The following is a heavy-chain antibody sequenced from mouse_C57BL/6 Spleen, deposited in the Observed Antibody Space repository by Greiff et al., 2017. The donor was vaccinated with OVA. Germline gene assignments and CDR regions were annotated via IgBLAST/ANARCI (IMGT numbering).Heavy chain of an antibody. J-gene: IGHJ4*01. D-gene: IGHD2-2*01. CDR1: GYTFTDYY. Sequence: QVQLQQSGPELVKPGASVKISCKASGYTFTDYYINWVKQRPGQGLAWIGWIYPGSGNTKYNEKFKGKATLTVDTSSSTAYMQLSSLTSEDSAVYFCARSGNYGYEDYAMDYWGQGTSVTVSS. V-gene: IGHV1-84*01. CDR2: IYPGSGNT. CDR3: ARSGNYGYEDYAMDY.